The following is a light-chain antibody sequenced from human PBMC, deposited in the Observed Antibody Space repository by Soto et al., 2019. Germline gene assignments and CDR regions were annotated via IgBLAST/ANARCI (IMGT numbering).Light chain of an antibody. CDR3: QHRSNWPPIT. J-gene: IGKJ5*01. Sequence: EIVMTQSPSTLSASPGDRATLSCRASQSVSSNLAWYQQKPGQAPRLLIYGASTRATGIPARFSGSGSGTEFTLTISSVEPEDSAVYYCQHRSNWPPITFGQGTRLEIK. CDR1: QSVSSN. CDR2: GAS. V-gene: IGKV3-15*01.